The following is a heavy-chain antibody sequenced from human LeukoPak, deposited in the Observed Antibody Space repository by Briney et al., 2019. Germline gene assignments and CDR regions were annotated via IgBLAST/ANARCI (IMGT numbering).Heavy chain of an antibody. CDR3: AKPADYTPGGVWFDP. Sequence: PSETLSLTCAVYGVSFSGYYWSWIRQPPGKGLEWIGEINHSGSTNYNPSLKSRVTISVDTSKNQFSLKLSSVTAAHTAVYYCAKPADYTPGGVWFDPWGQGTRVTVSS. V-gene: IGHV4-34*01. CDR2: INHSGST. D-gene: IGHD4-11*01. CDR1: GVSFSGYY. J-gene: IGHJ5*02.